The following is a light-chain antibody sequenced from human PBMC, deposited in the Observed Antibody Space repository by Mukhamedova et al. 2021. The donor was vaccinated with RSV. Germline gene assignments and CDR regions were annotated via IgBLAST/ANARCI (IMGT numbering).Light chain of an antibody. CDR3: QQYYSTPPT. J-gene: IGKJ3*01. Sequence: TINCKSSQSVLYSSNNKNYLAWFQQKPGQPPKLLIYWASTRESGVPDRFSGSGSGTDFTLTISSLQAEDVAVYYCQQYYSTPPTF. CDR1: QSVLYSSNNKNY. CDR2: WAS. V-gene: IGKV4-1*01.